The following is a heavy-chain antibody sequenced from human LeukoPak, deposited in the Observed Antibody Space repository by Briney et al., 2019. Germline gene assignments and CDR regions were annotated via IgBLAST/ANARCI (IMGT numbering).Heavy chain of an antibody. CDR3: ARAGDYGSWSFRWRHFDS. CDR1: GFTFSSYG. V-gene: IGHV3-30*03. J-gene: IGHJ4*02. Sequence: PGRSLRLSCAASGFTFSSYGMHWVRQAPGKGLEWVAVISYDGSNKYYADSVKGRFTISRDNSKNTLYLQMNSLRAEDTAVYYCARAGDYGSWSFRWRHFDSWGQGTLVTVSS. CDR2: ISYDGSNK. D-gene: IGHD3-10*01.